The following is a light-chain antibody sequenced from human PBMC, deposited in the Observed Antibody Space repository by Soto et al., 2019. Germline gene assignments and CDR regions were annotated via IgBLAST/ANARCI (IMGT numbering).Light chain of an antibody. CDR1: QSISSN. CDR2: GAS. CDR3: KQYNAWPQRK. V-gene: IGKV3-15*01. J-gene: IGKJ1*01. Sequence: EIVMTQSPDTLSVSRGERATLSCRASQSISSNLAWYQQKPGQAPRLLIYGASTRATDIPARFSGSGSGKEFTLTIHSLQSEDFAVYYCKQYNAWPQRKFGQGPKVHI.